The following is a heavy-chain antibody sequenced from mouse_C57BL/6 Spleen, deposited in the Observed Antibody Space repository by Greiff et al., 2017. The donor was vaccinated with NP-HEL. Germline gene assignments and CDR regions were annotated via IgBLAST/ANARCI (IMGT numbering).Heavy chain of an antibody. V-gene: IGHV1-22*01. J-gene: IGHJ2*01. D-gene: IGHD2-5*01. Sequence: VQLQQSGPELVKPGASVKMSCKASGYTFTDYNMHWVKQSHGKSLEWIGYINPNNGGTSYNQKFKGKATLTVNKSSSTAYMELRSLTSEDSAVYYCARQGYSNYVNFDYWGQGTTLTVSS. CDR2: INPNNGGT. CDR3: ARQGYSNYVNFDY. CDR1: GYTFTDYN.